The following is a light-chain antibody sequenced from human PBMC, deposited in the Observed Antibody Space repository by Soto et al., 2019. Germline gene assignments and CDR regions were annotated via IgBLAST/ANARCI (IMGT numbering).Light chain of an antibody. Sequence: DSQMAQKTSRLCGSVGERIAMSCPASQSISNWLAWYQQKPGKAPKLLIYAASSLQSGVPSRFSGSGSGTDFTFACSSLHPEDLATYYCQQANSFPITVRQGTRLEI. CDR3: QQANSFPIT. V-gene: IGKV1-12*01. CDR2: AAS. J-gene: IGKJ5*01. CDR1: QSISNW.